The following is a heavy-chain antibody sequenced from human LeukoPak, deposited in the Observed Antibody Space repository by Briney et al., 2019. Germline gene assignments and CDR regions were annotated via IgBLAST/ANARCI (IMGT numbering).Heavy chain of an antibody. CDR3: AKDNAYYYADY. D-gene: IGHD3-10*01. J-gene: IGHJ4*02. V-gene: IGHV1-69*05. CDR1: GGTFSSYA. CDR2: IIPIFGTA. Sequence: GASVKVSCKASGGTFSSYAISWVRQAPGQGLEWMGGIIPIFGTANYAQKFQGRVTITTDESTSTAYMELSSLRSEDTAVYYCAKDNAYYYADYWGQGTLVTVSS.